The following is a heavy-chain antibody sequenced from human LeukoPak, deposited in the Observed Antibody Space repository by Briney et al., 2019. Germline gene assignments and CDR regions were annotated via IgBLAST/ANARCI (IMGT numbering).Heavy chain of an antibody. J-gene: IGHJ4*02. V-gene: IGHV3-33*01. CDR2: IWYDGSKK. CDR3: ARDYYDRSGYFYFDS. CDR1: GFPLTNFG. D-gene: IGHD3-22*01. Sequence: GSLRLPCASTGFPLTNFGLHWVRQATGTGLEWVAVIWYDGSKKYYADSVKGRFTISRDNPKNTLYLQMNSLRADDTSVYYCARDYYDRSGYFYFDSWGQGTLVTVSS.